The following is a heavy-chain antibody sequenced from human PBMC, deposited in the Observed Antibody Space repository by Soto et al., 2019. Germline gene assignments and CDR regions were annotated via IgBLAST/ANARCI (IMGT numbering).Heavy chain of an antibody. J-gene: IGHJ6*03. CDR2: ISGSSSSI. Sequence: GGSLRLSCAASGFTFSSYAMSWVRQAPGKGLEWVSSISGSSSSIYYADSVKGRFTISRDNAKNSLYLQMNSLRAEDTAVYYCARDPTVTPYYYYYMDVWGKGTTVTVSS. CDR1: GFTFSSYA. D-gene: IGHD4-17*01. V-gene: IGHV3-21*01. CDR3: ARDPTVTPYYYYYMDV.